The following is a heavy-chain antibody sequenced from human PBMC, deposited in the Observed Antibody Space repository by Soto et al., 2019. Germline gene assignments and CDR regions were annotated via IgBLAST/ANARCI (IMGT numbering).Heavy chain of an antibody. Sequence: EVQLVESGGGLVQPGKSLRLSCAASGFTFDDYAMHWVRQTPGKGLEWVSGISWNRGTIGYADSVKGRFTISRDNAMNSLFLQMNSLRSEDTAVYYCARGPQAAGTIWAGDFDYWGQGTLVTVSS. CDR3: ARGPQAAGTIWAGDFDY. CDR2: ISWNRGTI. J-gene: IGHJ4*02. D-gene: IGHD6-13*01. V-gene: IGHV3-9*01. CDR1: GFTFDDYA.